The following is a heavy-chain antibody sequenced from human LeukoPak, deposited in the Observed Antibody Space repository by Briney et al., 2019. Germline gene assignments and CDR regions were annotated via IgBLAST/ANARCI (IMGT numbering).Heavy chain of an antibody. J-gene: IGHJ6*04. CDR3: TLGAPYYYYGMDV. Sequence: SVKVSCKASGGTFSSYAISWVRQAPGQGLERMGGIIPIFGTANYAQKFQGRVTITADKSTSTAYMELSSLRSEDTAVYYCTLGAPYYYYGMDVWGKGTTVTVSS. D-gene: IGHD3-16*01. CDR1: GGTFSSYA. CDR2: IIPIFGTA. V-gene: IGHV1-69*06.